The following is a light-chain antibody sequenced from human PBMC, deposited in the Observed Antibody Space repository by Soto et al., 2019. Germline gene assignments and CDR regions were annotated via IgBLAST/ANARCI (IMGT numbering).Light chain of an antibody. CDR3: QQAHSFPIT. CDR1: QDISYW. Sequence: DIQMTQSPSSVSASVGERVTITCRASQDISYWLAWYQQQSGKAPKLLIYAASSLQRGVPSRFXXXXXXXXXXXXXXNLQPEDFATYYCQQAHSFPITFGQGTRLEIK. CDR2: AAS. V-gene: IGKV1-12*01. J-gene: IGKJ5*01.